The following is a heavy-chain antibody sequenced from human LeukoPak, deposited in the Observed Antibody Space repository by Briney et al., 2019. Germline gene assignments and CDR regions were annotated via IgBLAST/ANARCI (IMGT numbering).Heavy chain of an antibody. CDR2: INHSGST. V-gene: IGHV4-34*01. J-gene: IGHJ5*02. CDR3: ARGGRIAAADKNLNWFDP. Sequence: SETLSLTCAVYGGSFSGYYWSWIRQPPGKGLEWIGEINHSGSTNYNPSLKSRVTISVDTSKNQFSLKLSSVTAADTAVYYCARGGRIAAADKNLNWFDPWGQGTLVTVSS. CDR1: GGSFSGYY. D-gene: IGHD6-13*01.